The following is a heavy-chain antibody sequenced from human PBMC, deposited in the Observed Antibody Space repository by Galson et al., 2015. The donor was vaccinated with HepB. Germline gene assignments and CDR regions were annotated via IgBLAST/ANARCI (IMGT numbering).Heavy chain of an antibody. CDR1: TFIFSTYS. CDR2: ISSSSTTI. D-gene: IGHD4-23*01. CDR3: VFLRGNDLKPLDS. Sequence: SLRLSCAASTFIFSTYSMNWVRQAPGKGLEWISYISSSSTTIYYAGSVKGRFTISRDSAKNSLYLQMNSLRDEDTAVYYCVFLRGNDLKPLDSWGLGTLVTVSS. V-gene: IGHV3-48*02. J-gene: IGHJ4*02.